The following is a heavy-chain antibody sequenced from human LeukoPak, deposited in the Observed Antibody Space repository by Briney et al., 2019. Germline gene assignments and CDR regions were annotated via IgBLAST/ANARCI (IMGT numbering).Heavy chain of an antibody. V-gene: IGHV4-31*03. CDR1: GASVSRGGYY. D-gene: IGHD1-26*01. J-gene: IGHJ4*02. CDR3: ATAEWENFYFDS. Sequence: SETLSLTCTVSGASVSRGGYYWSWIRQHPGKGLEWIGFTSYGGGAYYNPSLMSRIAMSVDPSQNQFSLKMRDVTAADTAVYFCATAEWENFYFDSWGQGALVAVTS. CDR2: TSYGGGA.